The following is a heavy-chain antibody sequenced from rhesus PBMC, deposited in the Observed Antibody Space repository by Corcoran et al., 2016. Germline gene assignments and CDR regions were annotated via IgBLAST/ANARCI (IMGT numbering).Heavy chain of an antibody. J-gene: IGHJ4*01. CDR2: ISGRGGST. Sequence: QLQLQESGPGPGKPSETLSHTCAGPGDSISRSGGGGIREPPGKGLEWFGRISGRGGSTSYNPSLKSRLTISTDTSKNQFSLKLSSVTAADTAVYYCAREYCTGSGCSSFDYWGQGVLVTVSS. D-gene: IGHD2-21*01. CDR1: GDSISRSG. V-gene: IGHV4-173*01. CDR3: AREYCTGSGCSSFDY.